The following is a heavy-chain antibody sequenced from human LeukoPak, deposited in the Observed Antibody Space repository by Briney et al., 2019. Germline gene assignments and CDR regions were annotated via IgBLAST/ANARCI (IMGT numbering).Heavy chain of an antibody. CDR1: GFTFSSYV. Sequence: PGGSLRLSCAASGFTFSSYVMNWVRQAPGKGLEWVSAISGSGGSTYYADSVKGRFTISRDNSKNTLYLQMNSLRAEDTAVYYCAKVGNSDFDPWGQGTLVTVSS. J-gene: IGHJ5*02. CDR3: AKVGNSDFDP. V-gene: IGHV3-23*01. CDR2: ISGSGGST. D-gene: IGHD1-14*01.